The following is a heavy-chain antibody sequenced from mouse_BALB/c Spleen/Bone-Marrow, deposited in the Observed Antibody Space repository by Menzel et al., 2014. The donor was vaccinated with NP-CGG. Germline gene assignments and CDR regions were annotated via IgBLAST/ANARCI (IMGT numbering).Heavy chain of an antibody. V-gene: IGHV1-42*01. D-gene: IGHD1-1*01. CDR2: IDPYSGGT. CDR1: GYSFTGYN. Sequence: VQLQQSGPELEKPGASVKISCKASGYSFTGYNMNWVEQSNGKSLEWIGNIDPYSGGTTYNQNFKGKASLTVDKSSSTAYMQLRSLTSEDSAVYYCARLGLLRGYWYFDVWGAGTTVTVSS. J-gene: IGHJ1*01. CDR3: ARLGLLRGYWYFDV.